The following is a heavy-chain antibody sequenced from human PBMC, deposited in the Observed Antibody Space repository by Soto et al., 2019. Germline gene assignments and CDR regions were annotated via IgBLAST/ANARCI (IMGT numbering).Heavy chain of an antibody. D-gene: IGHD3-9*01. CDR1: GFTFSNAW. CDR2: IKSKTDGGTT. Sequence: GESLKISCAASGFTFSNAWMGWVRQAPGKGLEWVGRIKSKTDGGTTDYAAPVKGRFTISRDDSKNTLYLQMNGLKTEDTAVYYCTTDGGTYYDILTGLDWGQGTLVTVSS. J-gene: IGHJ4*02. CDR3: TTDGGTYYDILTGLD. V-gene: IGHV3-15*01.